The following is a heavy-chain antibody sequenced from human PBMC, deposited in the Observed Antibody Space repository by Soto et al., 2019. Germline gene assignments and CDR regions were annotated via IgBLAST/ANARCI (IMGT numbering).Heavy chain of an antibody. CDR1: GYTFTSYG. J-gene: IGHJ5*02. V-gene: IGHV1-18*01. CDR2: ISAFNGNT. Sequence: ASVKVSCKASGYTFTSYGISWVRQAPGQGLEWMGWISAFNGNTYYAQKLQGRVTMTTDTSTSTAYMELRSLRSDDTAVYYCARKSSGSYSNWFDPWGQGTLLTVSS. D-gene: IGHD1-26*01. CDR3: ARKSSGSYSNWFDP.